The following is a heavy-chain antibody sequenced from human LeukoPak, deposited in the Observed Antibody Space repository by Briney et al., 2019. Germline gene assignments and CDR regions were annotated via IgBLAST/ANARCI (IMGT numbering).Heavy chain of an antibody. J-gene: IGHJ5*02. CDR2: MYYSGST. V-gene: IGHV4-30-4*02. Sequence: SDTLSLTCTVCGGSISSGDYYWSWIRQPPGKGLEWIAYMYYSGSTYYNPSLKSRVTMSEATSKTQLSLKLSSVTAADTAVYYCARPYYYDSRIDPWGQGILVTVSS. D-gene: IGHD3-22*01. CDR1: GGSISSGDYY. CDR3: ARPYYYDSRIDP.